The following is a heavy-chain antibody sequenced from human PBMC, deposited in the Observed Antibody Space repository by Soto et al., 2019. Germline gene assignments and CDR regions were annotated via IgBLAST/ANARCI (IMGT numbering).Heavy chain of an antibody. J-gene: IGHJ4*02. V-gene: IGHV1-24*01. Sequence: QVQLVQSGAEVKKPGASVKVSCKVSGYTLTELSMHWVRQAPGKGLEWMGGFDPEDGETIYAQKFQGRVTITEETSTNTAYMELSSLRSEDTAVYYCATTDPFRLGSYDSPFDYWGQGTLVTVSS. D-gene: IGHD1-26*01. CDR3: ATTDPFRLGSYDSPFDY. CDR2: FDPEDGET. CDR1: GYTLTELS.